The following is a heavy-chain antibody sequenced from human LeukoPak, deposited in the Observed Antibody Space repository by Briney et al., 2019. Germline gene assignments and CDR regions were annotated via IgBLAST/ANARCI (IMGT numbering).Heavy chain of an antibody. V-gene: IGHV1-69*13. J-gene: IGHJ5*02. Sequence: GASVKVSCKASGYTFTGYYMHWVRQAPGQGLEWMGGIIPIFGTANYAQKFQGRVTITADESTSTAYMELSSLRSEDTAVYYCASSYCSSTSCPIGFDPWGQGTLVTVSS. CDR2: IIPIFGTA. D-gene: IGHD2-2*01. CDR1: GYTFTGYY. CDR3: ASSYCSSTSCPIGFDP.